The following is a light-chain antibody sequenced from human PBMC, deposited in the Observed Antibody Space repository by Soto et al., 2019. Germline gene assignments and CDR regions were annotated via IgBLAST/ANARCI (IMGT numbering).Light chain of an antibody. CDR2: GVN. CDR1: DSDIGGYDY. CDR3: SSYVVTGAQVI. J-gene: IGLJ2*01. Sequence: QSALTQPASVSGSPGQSISISCTGTDSDIGGYDYVSWYQQHPGKAPKLMISGVNNRPSGVSSRFSGSKSGNTASLTISGLQPEDEAYHYCSSYVVTGAQVIFGGGTKLTVL. V-gene: IGLV2-14*03.